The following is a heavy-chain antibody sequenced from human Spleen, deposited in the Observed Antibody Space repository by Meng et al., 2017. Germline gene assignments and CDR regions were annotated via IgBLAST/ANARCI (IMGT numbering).Heavy chain of an antibody. CDR1: GGSISGYY. Sequence: QVQLQQWGDGLLKPSETLSLTCAVYGGSISGYYWSWIRQPPGKGLEWIGEINQSGSASYNPSLKSRVTISVDTSKNQFSLKLTSVTAADTAVYYCAKTMLRGVVYFQHWGQGTLVTVSS. V-gene: IGHV4-34*01. D-gene: IGHD3-10*01. CDR2: INQSGSA. J-gene: IGHJ1*01. CDR3: AKTMLRGVVYFQH.